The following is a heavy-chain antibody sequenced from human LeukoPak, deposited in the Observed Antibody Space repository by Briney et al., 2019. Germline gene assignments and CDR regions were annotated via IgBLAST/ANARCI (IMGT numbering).Heavy chain of an antibody. J-gene: IGHJ3*02. D-gene: IGHD4-17*01. Sequence: SETLSLTCTVSGGSISSYYWSWIRQPPGKGLEWIGYIYYSGSTNYNPSLKSRVTISVDTSKNQFSLKLSSVTAADTAVYYCAREQATVTTHDAFDIRGQGTMVTVSS. CDR2: IYYSGST. V-gene: IGHV4-59*12. CDR3: AREQATVTTHDAFDI. CDR1: GGSISSYY.